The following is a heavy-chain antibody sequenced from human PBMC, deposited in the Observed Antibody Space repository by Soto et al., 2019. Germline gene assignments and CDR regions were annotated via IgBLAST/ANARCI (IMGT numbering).Heavy chain of an antibody. J-gene: IGHJ4*02. CDR2: VHPTGST. Sequence: QVQLQESGPGLVKTSQTLSLTCTVSGDSISSGRYYWSWIRQHPGKGLEWIGHVHPTGSTYYNPSLKRRLNMSVATSKNHVSLQLSSVTVADTAVYYCVRGTELYKCGFWGQGTQVTVSS. CDR1: GDSISSGRYY. V-gene: IGHV4-31*03. CDR3: VRGTELYKCGF. D-gene: IGHD1-7*01.